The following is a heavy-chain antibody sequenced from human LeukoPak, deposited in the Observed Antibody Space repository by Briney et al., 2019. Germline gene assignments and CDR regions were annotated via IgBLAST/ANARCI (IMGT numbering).Heavy chain of an antibody. CDR3: ARDWAAAGTASRDWFDP. J-gene: IGHJ5*02. D-gene: IGHD6-13*01. CDR2: IYTSGST. V-gene: IGHV4-61*02. Sequence: PSETLSLTCTVSGGSISSGSYYWSWIRQPAGKGLEWIGLIYTSGSTNYNPSLKSRVTMSVDTSKNQFSLKLSSVTAADTAVYYCARDWAAAGTASRDWFDPWGQGTLVTVSS. CDR1: GGSISSGSYY.